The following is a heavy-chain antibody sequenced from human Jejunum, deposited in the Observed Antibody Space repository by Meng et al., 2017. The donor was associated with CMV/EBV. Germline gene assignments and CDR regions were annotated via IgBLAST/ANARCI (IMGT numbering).Heavy chain of an antibody. Sequence: SGFSFSDCWISWLRQAPGKGLEWVANINQDGSDKYYADSVTGRFTISRDNAENSLYLQMNSLRVEDTAVYYCARDADFWSGSDYWGQGTLVTVSS. D-gene: IGHD3-3*01. CDR3: ARDADFWSGSDY. V-gene: IGHV3-7*01. J-gene: IGHJ4*02. CDR2: INQDGSDK. CDR1: GFSFSDCW.